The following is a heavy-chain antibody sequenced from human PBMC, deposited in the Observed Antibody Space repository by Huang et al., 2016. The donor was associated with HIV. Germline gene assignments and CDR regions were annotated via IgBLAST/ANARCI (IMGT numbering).Heavy chain of an antibody. J-gene: IGHJ6*02. D-gene: IGHD3-3*01. Sequence: QMQLQQRGAGLLKPSETLSLTCGVSGGSFTGNYLTWIRQAPGKGLEWIGEVNDREAPNYNPPLNGRGTISLDKSNRELTLNLRSVTAADTAVYYCARQWTILEWLLGLDVWAQGTTVIVSS. CDR2: VNDREAP. CDR3: ARQWTILEWLLGLDV. CDR1: GGSFTGNY. V-gene: IGHV4-34*02.